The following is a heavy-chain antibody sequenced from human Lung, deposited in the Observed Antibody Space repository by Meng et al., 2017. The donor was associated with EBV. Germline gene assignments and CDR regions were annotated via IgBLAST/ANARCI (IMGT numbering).Heavy chain of an antibody. CDR3: ARGLWYYDRGGYFDN. CDR1: GGSISSGGHY. Sequence: QGQLQESGPGPVKPSQTLSLICTVSGGSISSGGHYWSWIRQHPEKGLEWIGYIYYSGSTYYKPSLKSRLTISVDTSKNQLSLRLSSVTAADTAVYYCARGLWYYDRGGYFDNWGRGTLVTVSS. V-gene: IGHV4-31*03. D-gene: IGHD3-22*01. J-gene: IGHJ4*02. CDR2: IYYSGST.